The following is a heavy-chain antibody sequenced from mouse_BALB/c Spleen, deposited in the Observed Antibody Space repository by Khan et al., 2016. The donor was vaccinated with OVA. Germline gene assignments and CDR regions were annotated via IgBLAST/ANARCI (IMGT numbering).Heavy chain of an antibody. Sequence: VQLQESGPGLVAPSQRLSITCTVSGFSLTSYGVHWVRQPPGKGLEWLGVIWAGGSTNYNSALRSRLTINKESSKSQVFLKMNSLQTDNTAMYCCARDLGSSHWYFDVWGAGTTVTVSS. CDR3: ARDLGSSHWYFDV. J-gene: IGHJ1*01. CDR1: GFSLTSYG. CDR2: IWAGGST. V-gene: IGHV2-9*02. D-gene: IGHD1-1*01.